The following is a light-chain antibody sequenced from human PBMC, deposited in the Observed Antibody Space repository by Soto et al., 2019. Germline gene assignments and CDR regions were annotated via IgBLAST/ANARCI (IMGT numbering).Light chain of an antibody. Sequence: EILLTQSPGTLSLSPGESDTLSCRASQSVNSSYLAWYQQKPGQAPRLLIYAASSRATGIPDRFSGSGSGTDFPLTISRLEPEDVAVYFCQQYGTSPFTFGPGTKVHLK. CDR1: QSVNSSY. V-gene: IGKV3-20*01. CDR3: QQYGTSPFT. J-gene: IGKJ3*01. CDR2: AAS.